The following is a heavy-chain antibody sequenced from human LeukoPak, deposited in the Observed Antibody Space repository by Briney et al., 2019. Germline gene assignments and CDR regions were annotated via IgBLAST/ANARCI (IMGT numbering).Heavy chain of an antibody. J-gene: IGHJ6*03. Sequence: SVKVSCKASGGTFSSYAISWVRQAPEQGLEWMGGIIPIFGTANYAQKFQGRVTITTDESTSTAYMELSSLRSEDTAVYYCARALEYSSSSWDYYYYYYMDVWGKGTTVTVSS. CDR2: IIPIFGTA. D-gene: IGHD6-6*01. CDR3: ARALEYSSSSWDYYYYYYMDV. CDR1: GGTFSSYA. V-gene: IGHV1-69*05.